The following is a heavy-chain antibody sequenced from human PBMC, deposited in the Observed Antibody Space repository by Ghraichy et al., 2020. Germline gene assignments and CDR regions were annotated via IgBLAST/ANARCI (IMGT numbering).Heavy chain of an antibody. CDR2: IYYSGST. J-gene: IGHJ4*02. CDR3: ARHSGARGAAPTRIHLTGFDY. V-gene: IGHV4-39*01. CDR1: GGSITSSSYY. Sequence: SQTLSLTFTVSGGSITSSSYYWGCIRQPPGKELEWIGSIYYSGSTYYNPSLKSRVTISVDTSKNHFSLKLSSVTAADTAVYFCARHSGARGAAPTRIHLTGFDYWGQGSLVTVSS. D-gene: IGHD5-18*01.